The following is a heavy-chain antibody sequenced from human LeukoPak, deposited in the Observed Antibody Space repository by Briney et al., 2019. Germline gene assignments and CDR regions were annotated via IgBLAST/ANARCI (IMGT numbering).Heavy chain of an antibody. J-gene: IGHJ1*01. V-gene: IGHV4-59*01. CDR2: IYYSGST. CDR3: ARDGDKVRGVQQGFQH. Sequence: PSETLSLTCTVSGGSISSYYWSWIRQPPGKGLEWIGYIYYSGSTNYNPSLKSRVTISVDTSKNQFSLKLSSVTAADTAVYYCARDGDKVRGVQQGFQHWGQGTLVTVSS. D-gene: IGHD3-10*01. CDR1: GGSISSYY.